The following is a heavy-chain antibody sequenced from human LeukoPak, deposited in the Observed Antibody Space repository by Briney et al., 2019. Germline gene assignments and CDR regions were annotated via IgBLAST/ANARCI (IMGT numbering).Heavy chain of an antibody. V-gene: IGHV3-48*03. CDR1: GFTFSSYE. CDR2: TSSRGGTI. D-gene: IGHD2-21*02. CDR3: ARDKGDYSFDY. J-gene: IGHJ4*02. Sequence: GGSLRLSCAASGFTFSSYEMNWVRQAPGKGLEWVSYTSSRGGTIYYADSVKGRFTISRDNAKNSLYLQVNSLRAEDTAVYYCARDKGDYSFDYWGQGTLVTVSS.